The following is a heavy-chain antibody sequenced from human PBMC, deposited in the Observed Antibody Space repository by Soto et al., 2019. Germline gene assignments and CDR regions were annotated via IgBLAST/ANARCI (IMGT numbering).Heavy chain of an antibody. D-gene: IGHD6-19*01. CDR1: GFTFSSYW. CDR3: AREEWRLVLNYYYGMDV. CDR2: INSDGSST. Sequence: EVQLVESGGGLVQPGGSLRLSCAASGFTFSSYWMHWVRQAPGKGLVWVSRINSDGSSTSYADSVKGRFTISRDNAKNTLYLQVNSLRAEDTAVYYCAREEWRLVLNYYYGMDVWGQGTTVTVSS. V-gene: IGHV3-74*01. J-gene: IGHJ6*02.